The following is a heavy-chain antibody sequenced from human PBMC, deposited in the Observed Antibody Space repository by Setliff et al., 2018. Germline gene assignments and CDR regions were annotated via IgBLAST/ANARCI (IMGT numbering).Heavy chain of an antibody. Sequence: VASVKVSCKASGVTFNNEAITWVRQAPGQGLEWMGGIIPIFGTANDAQKFQGRVTITTDESTSTAYMELSSLRSEDTAVYYCARADLRDAFDIWGQGTMVTVSS. CDR3: ARADLRDAFDI. CDR2: IIPIFGTA. J-gene: IGHJ3*02. D-gene: IGHD4-17*01. CDR1: GVTFNNEA. V-gene: IGHV1-69*05.